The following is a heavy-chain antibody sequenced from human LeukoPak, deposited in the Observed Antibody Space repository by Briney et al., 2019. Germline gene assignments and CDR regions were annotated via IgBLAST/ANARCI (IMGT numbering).Heavy chain of an antibody. CDR2: IKQDGSEK. CDR3: AGYRGVVPAAISDY. V-gene: IGHV3-7*01. Sequence: GGSLRLSCAASGFTFSSYWMSWVRQAPGKGLERVANIKQDGSEKYYVDSVKGRFTISRDNAKNSLYLQMNSLRAEDTAVYYCAGYRGVVPAAISDYWAQGTLVTVST. J-gene: IGHJ4*02. D-gene: IGHD2-2*01. CDR1: GFTFSSYW.